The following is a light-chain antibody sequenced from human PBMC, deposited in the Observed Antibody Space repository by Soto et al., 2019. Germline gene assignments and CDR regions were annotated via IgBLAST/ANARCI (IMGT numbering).Light chain of an antibody. CDR2: GAS. CDR1: QSVSSSY. V-gene: IGKV3-20*01. Sequence: EIVLTQSPGTLSLSPGERATLSCRASQSVSSSYLAWYQQKPGQAPRPLLYGASSTATGIPDRFSGGGSGTDFTLTISRLEPEDFAVYYCLQYGRSPYTFGQGTKLEI. CDR3: LQYGRSPYT. J-gene: IGKJ2*01.